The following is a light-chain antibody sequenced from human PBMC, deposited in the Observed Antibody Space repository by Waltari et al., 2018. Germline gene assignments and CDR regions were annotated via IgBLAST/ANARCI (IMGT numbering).Light chain of an antibody. Sequence: QSVLAQPPSPSGTPGQRVTISCSGLKSIFHATTATWYRQVPGPAPKLLIYDTYQRPSGVPDRFSGSKSGSSASLAISGLQSEDEADYFCSTWDDSLNGVVFGGGTRLTVL. V-gene: IGLV1-44*01. CDR2: DTY. CDR3: STWDDSLNGVV. J-gene: IGLJ2*01. CDR1: KSIFHATT.